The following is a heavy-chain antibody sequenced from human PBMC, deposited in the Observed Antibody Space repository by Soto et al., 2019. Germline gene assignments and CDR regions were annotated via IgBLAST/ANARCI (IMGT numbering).Heavy chain of an antibody. Sequence: QVQLVESGGGVVQPGRSLRLSCAASGFTFSSYGMHWVRQAPGKGLEWVAVIWYDGSNKYYADSVKGRFTISRDNSKNTRYLQRNSLRAEDTAVYYCARGDLEWLEGYAFDIWGQGTMVTVSS. V-gene: IGHV3-33*01. D-gene: IGHD3-3*01. CDR1: GFTFSSYG. CDR2: IWYDGSNK. CDR3: ARGDLEWLEGYAFDI. J-gene: IGHJ3*02.